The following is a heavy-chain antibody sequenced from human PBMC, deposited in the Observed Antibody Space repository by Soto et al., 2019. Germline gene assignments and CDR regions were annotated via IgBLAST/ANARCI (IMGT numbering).Heavy chain of an antibody. V-gene: IGHV4-59*01. CDR2: IYYSGST. CDR3: AGSLDSGYDFDD. J-gene: IGHJ4*02. D-gene: IGHD5-12*01. Sequence: SETLCLTCTVSGGSIISYYWSWIRQPPGKGLEWIGYIYYSGSTNYNPSLKSRVTISVDTSKNQFSLKLSSVTAADTAVYYCAGSLDSGYDFDDWGQGTLVTVSS. CDR1: GGSIISYY.